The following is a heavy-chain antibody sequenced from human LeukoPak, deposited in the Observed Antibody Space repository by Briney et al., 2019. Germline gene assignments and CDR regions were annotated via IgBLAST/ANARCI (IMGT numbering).Heavy chain of an antibody. D-gene: IGHD2-15*01. CDR3: AKDGADIVVVVAAPLSYYYYGADV. CDR1: GFTFSSYG. CDR2: ISYDGSNK. V-gene: IGHV3-30*18. Sequence: PGGSLRLSCAASGFTFSSYGMHWVRQAPGKGLEWVAVISYDGSNKYYADSVKGRFTISRDNSKNTLYLQMNSLRAEDTAVYYCAKDGADIVVVVAAPLSYYYYGADVWGQGTTVTVSS. J-gene: IGHJ6*02.